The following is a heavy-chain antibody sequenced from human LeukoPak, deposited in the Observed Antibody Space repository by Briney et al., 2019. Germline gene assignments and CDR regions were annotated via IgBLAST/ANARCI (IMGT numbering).Heavy chain of an antibody. J-gene: IGHJ5*02. V-gene: IGHV3-21*01. CDR3: ARVRRITKNWFDP. CDR2: ISSSSSYI. CDR1: GFTFSSYC. D-gene: IGHD3-10*01. Sequence: NPGGSLRLSCAASGFTFSSYCMNWVRQAPGKGLEWVSSISSSSSYIYYADSVKGRFTISRDNAKNSLCLQMNSLRAEDTAVYYCARVRRITKNWFDPWGQGTLVTVSS.